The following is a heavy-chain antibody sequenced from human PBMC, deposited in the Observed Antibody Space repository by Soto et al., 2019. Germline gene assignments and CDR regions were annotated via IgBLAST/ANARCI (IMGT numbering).Heavy chain of an antibody. CDR1: GYSFTSYW. D-gene: IGHD6-13*01. Sequence: GESLKISCKGSGYSFTSYWIGWVRQMPGKGLEWMGIIYPGDSDTRYSPSFQGQVTISADKSISTAYLQWSSLKASDTAMYYCARLSRHSNSWEGYFAYWAQGILVTVSS. V-gene: IGHV5-51*01. J-gene: IGHJ4*02. CDR2: IYPGDSDT. CDR3: ARLSRHSNSWEGYFAY.